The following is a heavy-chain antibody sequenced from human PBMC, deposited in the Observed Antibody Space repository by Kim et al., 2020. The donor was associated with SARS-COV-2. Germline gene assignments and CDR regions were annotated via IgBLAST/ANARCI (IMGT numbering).Heavy chain of an antibody. CDR3: ARDPTVDTAIWGDADDY. CDR2: INPSGGST. Sequence: ASVKVSCKASGYTFTSYYMHWVRQAPGQGLEWMGIINPSGGSTSYAQKFQGRVTMTRDTSTSTVYMELSSLRSEDTAVYYCARDPTVDTAIWGDADDYWGQGTLVTVSS. CDR1: GYTFTSYY. D-gene: IGHD5-18*01. J-gene: IGHJ4*02. V-gene: IGHV1-46*01.